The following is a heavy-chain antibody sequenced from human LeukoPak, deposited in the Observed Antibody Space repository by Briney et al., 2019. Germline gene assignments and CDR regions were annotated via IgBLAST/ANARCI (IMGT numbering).Heavy chain of an antibody. V-gene: IGHV3-11*01. CDR3: ACDFRYLGHDF. Sequence: GGSLRPSCTASAFTLGDWYMSWVHQAPGKGLERLSYISNIGTTTYYAESVKGRFTISRDNAKNSLYLQMNSLRAEDTAVYYCACDFRYLGHDFWGQGTLVTVSS. CDR1: AFTLGDWY. J-gene: IGHJ4*02. D-gene: IGHD2-21*02. CDR2: ISNIGTTT.